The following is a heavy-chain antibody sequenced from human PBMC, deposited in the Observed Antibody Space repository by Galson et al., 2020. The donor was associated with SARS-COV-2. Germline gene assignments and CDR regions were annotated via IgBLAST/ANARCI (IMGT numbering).Heavy chain of an antibody. CDR3: ARHEGGYSGYNYAAS. Sequence: GESLKISCKGSGYTFTNYWIGWVRQRPGKGLEWMGIIYPSDSDTIYGPAFQGQVTIPADKSLNTAYLQWNSLRASDSAMYFCARHEGGYSGYNYAASWGQGTQVTVSS. D-gene: IGHD5-12*01. CDR1: GYTFTNYW. V-gene: IGHV5-51*01. CDR2: IYPSDSDT. J-gene: IGHJ5*02.